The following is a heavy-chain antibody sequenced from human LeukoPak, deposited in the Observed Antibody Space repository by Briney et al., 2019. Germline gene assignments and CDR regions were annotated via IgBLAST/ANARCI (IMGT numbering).Heavy chain of an antibody. CDR1: GFTFSSYA. J-gene: IGHJ4*02. CDR3: ASPGIAAAGTGY. Sequence: GRSLRLSCAASGFTFSSYAMSWVRQAPGKGLEWVSTISGTGGSTYYADSVKGRFTISRDNSKNTLYLQMNSLRAEDTAVYYCASPGIAAAGTGYWGQGTLVTVSS. V-gene: IGHV3-23*01. CDR2: ISGTGGST. D-gene: IGHD6-13*01.